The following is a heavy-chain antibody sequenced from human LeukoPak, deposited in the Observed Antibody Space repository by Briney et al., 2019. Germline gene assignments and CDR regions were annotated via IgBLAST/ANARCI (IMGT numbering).Heavy chain of an antibody. CDR3: ARGGSYFDY. CDR1: GDSVSSNSAA. CDR2: TYYRYKWYN. D-gene: IGHD1-26*01. V-gene: IGHV6-1*03. Sequence: SQTLSLTCAISGDSVSSNSAAWNWLRQSPSRGLEWLGRTYYRYKWYNDYAVSVKRCITINPDTSKNQFFLQLNSVTPEDTAVYSCARGGSYFDYWGQGTLVTVSS. J-gene: IGHJ4*02.